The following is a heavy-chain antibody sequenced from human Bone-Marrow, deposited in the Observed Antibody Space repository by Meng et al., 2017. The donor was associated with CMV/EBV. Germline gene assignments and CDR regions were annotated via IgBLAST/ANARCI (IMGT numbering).Heavy chain of an antibody. D-gene: IGHD2-2*02. Sequence: ASVKVSCKASGYTFTCYDINWVRQATGQGLEWMGWMNPNSGNTGYAQKFQGRVTMTRNTSISTAYMELSSLRSEDTAVYYCARGTLGTNCSSTSCYTQVDYYYYYYGMDFWGQGTTVTVSS. CDR1: GYTFTCYD. J-gene: IGHJ6*02. CDR3: ARGTLGTNCSSTSCYTQVDYYYYYYGMDF. CDR2: MNPNSGNT. V-gene: IGHV1-8*01.